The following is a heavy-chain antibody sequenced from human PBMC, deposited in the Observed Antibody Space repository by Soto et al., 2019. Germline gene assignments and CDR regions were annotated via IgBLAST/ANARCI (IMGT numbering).Heavy chain of an antibody. CDR1: GFTFSSYD. CDR3: ARAFIPGVPDY. Sequence: EVQLVESGGGLVQPGGSLRLSCAASGFTFSSYDMHWVRQVTGKGLEWVSAIGTAGDAYYPNSVKGRFTISRENAKNSLYLQMNSLRAGDTAVYYCARAFIPGVPDYWGQGTLVTVSS. V-gene: IGHV3-13*04. J-gene: IGHJ4*02. CDR2: IGTAGDA. D-gene: IGHD3-10*01.